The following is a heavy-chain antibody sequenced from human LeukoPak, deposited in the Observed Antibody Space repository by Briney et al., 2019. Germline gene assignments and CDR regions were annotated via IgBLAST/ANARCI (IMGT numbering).Heavy chain of an antibody. J-gene: IGHJ5*02. CDR2: INHSGST. CDR1: GGSFSGYY. D-gene: IGHD6-13*01. V-gene: IGHV4-34*01. CDR3: ARGPFSTEPGIAAAGTTLGWFDP. Sequence: PSETLSLTCAVYGGSFSGYYWSWIRQPPGKGLEWIGEINHSGSTNYNPSLKSRVTISVDTSKNQFYLKLSSVTAADTAVYYCARGPFSTEPGIAAAGTTLGWFDPWGQGTLVTVSS.